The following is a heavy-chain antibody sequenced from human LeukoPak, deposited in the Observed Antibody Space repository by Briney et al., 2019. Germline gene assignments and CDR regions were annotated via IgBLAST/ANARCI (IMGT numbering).Heavy chain of an antibody. CDR1: GFTFGDYG. J-gene: IGHJ4*02. CDR3: SRGGTYTRGY. V-gene: IGHV3-49*03. Sequence: GGSLRLSCTASGFTFGDYGMSWFRQAPGQGLEWVGFIRSEGYGGTTEYAASVKGRFTISRDDSKSIAYLQMNSLKTEDTAVYYCSRGGTYTRGYWGQGTLVTVSS. D-gene: IGHD1-26*01. CDR2: IRSEGYGGTT.